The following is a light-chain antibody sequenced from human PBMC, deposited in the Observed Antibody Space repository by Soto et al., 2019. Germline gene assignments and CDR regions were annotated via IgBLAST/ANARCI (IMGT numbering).Light chain of an antibody. V-gene: IGKV3-20*01. CDR2: GAS. J-gene: IGKJ1*01. Sequence: VLTQSPGTLSLSPGERATLSCRASHSVSSTFFAWYQQKPGQAPRLLMFGASNRATGIPDRFSGSGSGTDFTLTISRLEPEDFAMYYCQQYGTSPRGTFGQGTNVDIK. CDR1: HSVSSTF. CDR3: QQYGTSPRGT.